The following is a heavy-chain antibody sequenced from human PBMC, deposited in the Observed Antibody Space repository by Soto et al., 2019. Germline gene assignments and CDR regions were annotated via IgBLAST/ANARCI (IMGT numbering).Heavy chain of an antibody. J-gene: IGHJ5*02. CDR1: NGSINSSDW. D-gene: IGHD3-10*01. V-gene: IGHV4-4*02. CDR3: VRYYGPGTSLGGCFDP. Sequence: PSEPLSLTCTVSNGSINSSDWWTWVRQPPGKGLEWSGEIFHGGGANYNPPLRSRVTTSIDKSKNQFSLRLTSVTAADTAVYYWVRYYGPGTSLGGCFDPWGPGTLVTVSS. CDR2: IFHGGGA.